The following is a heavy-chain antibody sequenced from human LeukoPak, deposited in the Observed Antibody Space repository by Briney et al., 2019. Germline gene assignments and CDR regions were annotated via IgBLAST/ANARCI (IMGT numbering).Heavy chain of an antibody. V-gene: IGHV1-18*01. CDR2: ISAHNGNT. D-gene: IGHD5-24*01. CDR1: GYTFTNYG. Sequence: ASVKVSCKASGYTFTNYGITWVRQAPGQGLEWMGWISAHNGNTNYAQNLQDRVTMTTDTSTSTAYMELSSLRSEDTAVYYCARRDGYNYDYWGQGTLVTVSS. J-gene: IGHJ4*02. CDR3: ARRDGYNYDY.